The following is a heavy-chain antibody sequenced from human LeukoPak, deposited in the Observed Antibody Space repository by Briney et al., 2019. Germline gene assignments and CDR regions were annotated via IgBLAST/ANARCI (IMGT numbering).Heavy chain of an antibody. Sequence: SQTLSLTCTVSGGSISSGGYYWSWIRQHPGKGLEWIGYVYYSGSTYYNPSLKSRVTISVDTSKNQFSLKLSSVTAADTAVYYCARDRPRYYYYYMDVWGKGTTVTASS. J-gene: IGHJ6*03. CDR1: GGSISSGGYY. V-gene: IGHV4-31*03. D-gene: IGHD1-14*01. CDR2: VYYSGST. CDR3: ARDRPRYYYYYMDV.